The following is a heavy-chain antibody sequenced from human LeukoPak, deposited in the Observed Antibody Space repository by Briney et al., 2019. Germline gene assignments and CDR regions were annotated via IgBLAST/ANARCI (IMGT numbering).Heavy chain of an antibody. CDR1: GFTFSSYS. Sequence: PGGSLRLSCAASGFTFSSYSMNWVRQAPGNGLEWVSSISSSSSYIYYADSVKGRFTISRDNAKNSLYLQMNSLGAEDTAVYYCARDGCGGDCYPYYFDYWGQGTLVTVSS. CDR2: ISSSSSYI. J-gene: IGHJ4*02. CDR3: ARDGCGGDCYPYYFDY. V-gene: IGHV3-21*01. D-gene: IGHD2-21*02.